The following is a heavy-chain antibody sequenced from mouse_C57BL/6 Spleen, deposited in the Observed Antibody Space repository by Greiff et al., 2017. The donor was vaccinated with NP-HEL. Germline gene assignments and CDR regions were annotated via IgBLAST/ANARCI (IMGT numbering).Heavy chain of an antibody. CDR1: GYTFTDYN. J-gene: IGHJ2*01. CDR3: ARSGYGSSFPFDY. Sequence: VQLQQSGPELVKPGASVKIPCKASGYTFTDYNMDWVKQSHGKSLEWIGDINPNNGGTIYNQKFKGKATLTVDKSSSTAYMELRSLTSEDTAVYYCARSGYGSSFPFDYWGQGTTLTVSS. CDR2: INPNNGGT. V-gene: IGHV1-18*01. D-gene: IGHD1-1*01.